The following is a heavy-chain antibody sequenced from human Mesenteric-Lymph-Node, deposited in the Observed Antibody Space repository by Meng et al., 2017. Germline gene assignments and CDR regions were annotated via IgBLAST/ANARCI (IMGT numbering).Heavy chain of an antibody. CDR3: ARDGSGYYNWFDP. Sequence: QVRLVHSGAEVKEPGAAVQVSCKTSGYTFTAYYIHWLRQAPGQVPEWMGRINPNSGDTNYAPKFHDRVTVTRDTSISTAYMELSSLRSDDTAVYYCARDGSGYYNWFDPWGQGSLVTVSS. CDR2: INPNSGDT. J-gene: IGHJ5*02. CDR1: GYTFTAYY. V-gene: IGHV1-2*06. D-gene: IGHD3-22*01.